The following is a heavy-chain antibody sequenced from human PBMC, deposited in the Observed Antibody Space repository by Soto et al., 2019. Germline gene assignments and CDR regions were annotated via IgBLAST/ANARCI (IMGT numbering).Heavy chain of an antibody. CDR2: IIPVFNTT. Sequence: ASVKVSCKASGGTSNTYAISWVRQAPGQGLEWMGGIIPVFNTTNYAQNFQVRVTITADKSTSTAYMELSSLRSEDTAVYYCASGPFKLKMRVVAPYYYGLHVWGQGTTVTVSS. D-gene: IGHD3-22*01. CDR3: ASGPFKLKMRVVAPYYYGLHV. CDR1: GGTSNTYA. V-gene: IGHV1-69*06. J-gene: IGHJ6*02.